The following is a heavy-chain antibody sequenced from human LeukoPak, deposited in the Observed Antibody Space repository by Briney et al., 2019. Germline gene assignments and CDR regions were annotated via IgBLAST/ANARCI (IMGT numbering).Heavy chain of an antibody. D-gene: IGHD2-15*01. V-gene: IGHV4-34*01. CDR3: ARGKPYRVASNWFDP. CDR1: GGSFSGYY. J-gene: IGHJ5*02. Sequence: SETLSLTCAVYGGSFSGYYWSWIRQPPGKGLEWIGEINHSGSTNYNPSLKSRVTISVDTSKNQFSLKLSSVTAADAAVYYCARGKPYRVASNWFDPWGQGTLVTVSS. CDR2: INHSGST.